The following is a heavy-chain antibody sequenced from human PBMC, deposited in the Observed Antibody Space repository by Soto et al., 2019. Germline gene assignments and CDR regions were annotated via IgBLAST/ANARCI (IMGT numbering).Heavy chain of an antibody. CDR2: TCYSGSA. D-gene: IGHD6-6*01. Sequence: PSETLSPNWTFSGSADSGSSYYRGWTPRPPGKGLEWIGCTCYSGSAYDKPSLRSLVTISVAKSKNQFSLKLSSVTAADTAVYYCARHVVIAARIYGMDVWGQGTTGTV. CDR3: ARHVVIAARIYGMDV. CDR1: GSADSGSSYY. J-gene: IGHJ6*02. V-gene: IGHV4-39*01.